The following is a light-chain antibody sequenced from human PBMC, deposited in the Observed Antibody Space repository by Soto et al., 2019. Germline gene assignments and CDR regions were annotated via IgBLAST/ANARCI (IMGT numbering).Light chain of an antibody. J-gene: IGKJ1*01. CDR2: KAS. CDR3: QNYNSSSAA. V-gene: IGKV1-5*03. CDR1: QTISSW. Sequence: DIQMTQSPSTLSGSVGDRVTITCRASQTISSWLAWYQQKPGKTPKLLIYKASTLKSGVPSRFRGSGSGTEFTLTISSLQRDDFATYYCQNYNSSSAAFGQGTKVDLK.